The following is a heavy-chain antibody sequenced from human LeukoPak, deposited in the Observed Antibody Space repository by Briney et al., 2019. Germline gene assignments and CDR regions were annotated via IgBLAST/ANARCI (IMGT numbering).Heavy chain of an antibody. Sequence: ASVKVSCKASGYTFTSYYMHWVRQAPGQGLEWMGIINPSGGSTSYAQKFQGRVTMTRDTSTSTAYMELRSLRSDDTAVYYCARPRGYSGYDYRAFDIWGQGTMVTVSS. D-gene: IGHD5-12*01. V-gene: IGHV1-46*01. CDR1: GYTFTSYY. J-gene: IGHJ3*02. CDR2: INPSGGST. CDR3: ARPRGYSGYDYRAFDI.